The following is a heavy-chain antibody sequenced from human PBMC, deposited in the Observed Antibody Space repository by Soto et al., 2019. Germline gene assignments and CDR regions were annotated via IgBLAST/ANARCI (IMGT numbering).Heavy chain of an antibody. CDR1: GGTFSSYA. V-gene: IGHV1-69*01. CDR3: ARSQGGSTSLDIYYYSYYGMDV. D-gene: IGHD2-2*01. Sequence: QVQLVQSGAEVKKPGSSVKVSCNAPGGTFSSYAISWVRHAPGQGLEWMGGIIPIFGTASYAQKFQGRVTISAYESTSTGYMERSSLRSADTAVYYCARSQGGSTSLDIYYYSYYGMDVWGQGTTVTVSS. J-gene: IGHJ6*02. CDR2: IIPIFGTA.